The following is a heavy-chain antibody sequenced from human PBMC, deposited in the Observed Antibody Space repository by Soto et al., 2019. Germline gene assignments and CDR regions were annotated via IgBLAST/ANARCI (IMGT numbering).Heavy chain of an antibody. Sequence: GGSLRLSCAASGFTFSSYAMSWVRQAPGKGLEWVSAISGSGGSTYYADSVKGRFTISRDNSKNTLYLQMNSLRAEDTAVYYCAQPRGGYDFVPQNWGQGTLVTVSS. CDR3: AQPRGGYDFVPQN. D-gene: IGHD5-12*01. J-gene: IGHJ4*02. CDR2: ISGSGGST. V-gene: IGHV3-23*01. CDR1: GFTFSSYA.